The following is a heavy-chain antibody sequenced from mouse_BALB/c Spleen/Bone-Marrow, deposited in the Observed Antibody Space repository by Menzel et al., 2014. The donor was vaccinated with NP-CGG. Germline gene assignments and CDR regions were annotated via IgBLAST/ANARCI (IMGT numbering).Heavy chain of an antibody. D-gene: IGHD2-4*01. Sequence: VHLVESGPGLVAPSQSLSITCTVSGFSITTFGVHWVRQPPGKGLEWLGVIWAGESTNYNSALMSRLSISKDNSKSQVFLKMHSLQTDDTAMYDCARSTMITEGFAYWGQGTLVTVSA. V-gene: IGHV2-9*02. CDR2: IWAGEST. CDR1: GFSITTFG. CDR3: ARSTMITEGFAY. J-gene: IGHJ3*01.